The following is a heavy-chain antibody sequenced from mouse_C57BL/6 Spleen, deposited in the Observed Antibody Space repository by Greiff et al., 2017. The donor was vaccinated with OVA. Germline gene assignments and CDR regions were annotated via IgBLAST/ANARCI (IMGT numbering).Heavy chain of an antibody. CDR1: GFTFSDYY. CDR3: ARVRFHWSFDV. CDR2: INYDGSST. V-gene: IGHV5-16*01. J-gene: IGHJ1*03. Sequence: EVQVVEPEGGLVQPGSSMKLSCTASGFTFSDYYMAWVRQVPEKGLEWVANINYDGSSTYYLDSLKSRFIISRDNAKNILYLQMSSLKSEDTATYYCARVRFHWSFDVWGTGTTVTVSS.